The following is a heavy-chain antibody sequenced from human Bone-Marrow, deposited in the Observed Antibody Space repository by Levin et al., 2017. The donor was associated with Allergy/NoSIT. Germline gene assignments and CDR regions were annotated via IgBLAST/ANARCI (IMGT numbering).Heavy chain of an antibody. CDR3: ARAPPITGADY. J-gene: IGHJ4*02. Sequence: SETLSLTCAVYGGSFSGYYWSWIRQPPGKGLEWIGEINHSGSTNYNPSLKSRVTISVDTSKNQFSLKLSSVTAADTAVYYCARAPPITGADYWGQGTLVTVSS. D-gene: IGHD1-20*01. CDR2: INHSGST. CDR1: GGSFSGYY. V-gene: IGHV4-34*01.